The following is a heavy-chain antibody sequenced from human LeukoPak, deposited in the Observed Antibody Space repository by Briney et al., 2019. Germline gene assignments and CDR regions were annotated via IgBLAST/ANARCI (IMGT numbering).Heavy chain of an antibody. V-gene: IGHV3-74*01. Sequence: GGSLRLSCVVSGFTFTTYWMHSVRHAPRRGLVWVSRVSADGSTTIYADSVKGRFTISRDNGINTVYLQMNSLRAEDTAVYYCARGFEGYPFGWWFDPWGQGTLVTVSS. D-gene: IGHD3-10*01. J-gene: IGHJ5*02. CDR2: VSADGSTT. CDR3: ARGFEGYPFGWWFDP. CDR1: GFTFTTYW.